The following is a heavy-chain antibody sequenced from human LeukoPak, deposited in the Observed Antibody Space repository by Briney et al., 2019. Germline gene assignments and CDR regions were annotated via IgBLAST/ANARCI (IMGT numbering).Heavy chain of an antibody. J-gene: IGHJ3*02. D-gene: IGHD2-15*01. CDR2: IYTSGST. V-gene: IGHV4-61*02. Sequence: PSETLSLTCTVSGGSISSGSYYWSWIRQPAGKGLEWIGRIYTSGSTNYNPSLKSRVTISVDTSKNQFSLKLSSVTAADTAVYYCARDGSPLFGAFDIWGQGTMVTVSS. CDR3: ARDGSPLFGAFDI. CDR1: GGSISSGSYY.